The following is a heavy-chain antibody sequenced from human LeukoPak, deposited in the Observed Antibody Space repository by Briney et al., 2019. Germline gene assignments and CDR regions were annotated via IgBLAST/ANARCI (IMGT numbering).Heavy chain of an antibody. D-gene: IGHD6-19*01. Sequence: PGGSLRLSCAASGFTFSYYAIHWVRQAPGKGLEWVAFIRYDGTNKNYADSVKGRFTISRDNAKNSLYLQMNSLRAEDTALYYCAKSPHISSGCFDYWGQGTLVTVSS. CDR2: IRYDGTNK. V-gene: IGHV3-30*02. J-gene: IGHJ4*02. CDR3: AKSPHISSGCFDY. CDR1: GFTFSYYA.